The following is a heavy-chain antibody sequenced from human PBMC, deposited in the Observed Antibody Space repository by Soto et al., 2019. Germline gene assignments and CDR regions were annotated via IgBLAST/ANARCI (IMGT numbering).Heavy chain of an antibody. J-gene: IGHJ4*02. V-gene: IGHV1-2*02. D-gene: IGHD6-6*01. CDR3: ARASAARGWFGY. Sequence: ASVKVSCKASGYTFTGYYMHWVRQAPGQGLEWMGWINPNSGGTNYAQKFQGRVTMTRDTSISTAYMELSRLRSDDTAVYYCARASAARGWFGYWGQGTLVTVSS. CDR2: INPNSGGT. CDR1: GYTFTGYY.